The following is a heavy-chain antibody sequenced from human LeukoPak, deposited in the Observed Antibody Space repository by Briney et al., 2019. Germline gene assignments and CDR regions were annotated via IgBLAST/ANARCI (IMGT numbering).Heavy chain of an antibody. CDR2: ISPNSGGT. V-gene: IGHV1-2*02. CDR3: ARDLGSNWNALDY. Sequence: ASLKLSCAASGFTFTGYYMNWVRQAPGQGLEWMGWISPNSGGTNYAQKFQGRVTMTRDTSISTAYMELSRLRSDDTAVYYCARDLGSNWNALDYWGQGTLVTVSS. CDR1: GFTFTGYY. J-gene: IGHJ4*02. D-gene: IGHD1-20*01.